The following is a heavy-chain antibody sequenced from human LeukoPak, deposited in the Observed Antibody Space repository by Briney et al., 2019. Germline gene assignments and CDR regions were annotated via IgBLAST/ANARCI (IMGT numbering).Heavy chain of an antibody. Sequence: AASVKVSCKASGYTFTGYYMHWVRQAPGQGLEWMGWINPNSGGTNYAQKFQGRVTMTEDTSTDTAYMELSSLRSEDTAVYYCAAKLSYYYDSSGYALGYWGQGTLVTVSS. CDR2: INPNSGGT. CDR1: GYTFTGYY. D-gene: IGHD3-22*01. V-gene: IGHV1-2*02. CDR3: AAKLSYYYDSSGYALGY. J-gene: IGHJ4*02.